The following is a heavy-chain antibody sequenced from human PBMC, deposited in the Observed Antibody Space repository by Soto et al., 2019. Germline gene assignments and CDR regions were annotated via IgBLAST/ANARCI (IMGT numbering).Heavy chain of an antibody. CDR3: ASHSGYDSDGGDY. CDR2: IIPILGIA. Sequence: QVQLVQSGAEVKKPGSSVKVSCKASGGTCSSYTISWVRQAPGQGLEWMGRIIPILGIANYAQKFQGRVTITADKSTSTAYMELSSLRSEDTAVYYCASHSGYDSDGGDYWGQGTLVTVSS. CDR1: GGTCSSYT. D-gene: IGHD5-12*01. J-gene: IGHJ4*02. V-gene: IGHV1-69*02.